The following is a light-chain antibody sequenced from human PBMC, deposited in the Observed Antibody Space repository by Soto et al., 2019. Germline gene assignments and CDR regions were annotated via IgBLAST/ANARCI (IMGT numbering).Light chain of an antibody. V-gene: IGLV2-14*01. CDR2: RVR. CDR1: GNDIGAYDY. CDR3: SSCTTSRLYV. J-gene: IGLJ1*01. Sequence: QSALTQPTSVSGTPGQSSAIPCTVTGNDIGAYDYASWYPQHPGKAPRLLIHRVRNRPSGIPSRISGFQSGLTKSLTISGLQAEDEGDYYCSSCTTSRLYVFGPGTKVTVL.